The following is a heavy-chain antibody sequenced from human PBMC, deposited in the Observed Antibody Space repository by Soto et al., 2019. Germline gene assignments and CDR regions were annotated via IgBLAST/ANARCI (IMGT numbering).Heavy chain of an antibody. CDR2: VFPIVGRL. Sequence: QVQLEQSGAEVKKPGSSVKVSCKTFGGTFSSYIISWVRQAPGQGLEWLGGVFPIVGRLNSEQRFQGRVTVTADESTTTAYLEVHRLSSEDTALYYCALLTTITGDYWGQGPLVIVSS. V-gene: IGHV1-69*01. D-gene: IGHD5-12*01. CDR3: ALLTTITGDY. J-gene: IGHJ4*02. CDR1: GGTFSSYI.